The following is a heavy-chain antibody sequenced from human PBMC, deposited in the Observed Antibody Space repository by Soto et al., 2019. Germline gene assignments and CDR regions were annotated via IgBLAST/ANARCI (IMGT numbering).Heavy chain of an antibody. D-gene: IGHD4-17*01. CDR3: AKYRETTVIWFDP. CDR1: GFTFSSYG. CDR2: ISYEGSIK. V-gene: IGHV3-30*18. Sequence: GGSLRLSCAASGFTFSSYGMHWVRQTPGTGLEWVALISYEGSIKYYADSVKGRFTISRDNSKNTLYLQMNSLRAEDTAVYYCAKYRETTVIWFDPWGQGTLVTVSS. J-gene: IGHJ5*02.